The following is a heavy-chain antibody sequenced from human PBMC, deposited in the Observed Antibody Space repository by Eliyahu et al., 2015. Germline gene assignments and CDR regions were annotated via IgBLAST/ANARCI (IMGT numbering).Heavy chain of an antibody. CDR2: IWFDGSNR. V-gene: IGHV3-33*01. J-gene: IGHJ4*02. CDR1: GFPFSGYG. Sequence: QVQLVESGGGVVQPENSLRLSCAASGFPFSGYGMHWIRQAPGKGLEWVAVIWFDGSNRHYGDSVKGRFTVSRDNSNNTLYLQMDSLRADDTAIYYCARGGAGTSWASHFDYWGQGTLVTVSS. D-gene: IGHD6-6*01. CDR3: ARGGAGTSWASHFDY.